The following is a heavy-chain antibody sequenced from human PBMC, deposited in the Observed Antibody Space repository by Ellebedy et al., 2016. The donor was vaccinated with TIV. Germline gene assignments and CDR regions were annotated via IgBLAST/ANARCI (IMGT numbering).Heavy chain of an antibody. CDR3: ARTYGSGSSTHYYGMDV. V-gene: IGHV3-21*01. D-gene: IGHD3-10*01. Sequence: PGGSLRLSCAASGFTFSSYSMNWVRLAPGKGLEWVSSISSSSSYIYYADSVKGRFTISRANAKNSLYLQMNSLRAEDTAVYYCARTYGSGSSTHYYGMDVWGQGTTVTVSS. CDR2: ISSSSSYI. J-gene: IGHJ6*02. CDR1: GFTFSSYS.